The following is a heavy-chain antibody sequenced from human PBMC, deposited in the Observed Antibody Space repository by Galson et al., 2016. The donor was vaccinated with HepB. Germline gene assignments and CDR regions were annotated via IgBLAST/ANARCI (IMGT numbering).Heavy chain of an antibody. J-gene: IGHJ4*02. CDR2: ISPIFGTT. CDR1: GGTSSSYA. V-gene: IGHV1-69*13. Sequence: SVKVSCKASGGTSSSYAISWVRQAPGQGLEWMGGISPIFGTTNYAQNFQGRVTITADESTSTAYMELSSLRSEDTAVYYCAIGPTYDYMWGSYRYVYFDYWGQGTLVTVSS. D-gene: IGHD3-16*02. CDR3: AIGPTYDYMWGSYRYVYFDY.